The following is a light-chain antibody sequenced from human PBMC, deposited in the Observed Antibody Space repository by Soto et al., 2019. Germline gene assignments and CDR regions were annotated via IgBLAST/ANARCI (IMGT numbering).Light chain of an antibody. CDR2: SVS. Sequence: DIQMTQSPSSLSASVGDRVTITCQASQTINTHLNWYQQKPGEAPKLLIYSVSRLHNGVPSRFSGSGSGTDFTLTISGLQPEDFATYYCQQSYSSPPWTFGQGTKVDIK. J-gene: IGKJ1*01. V-gene: IGKV1-39*01. CDR3: QQSYSSPPWT. CDR1: QTINTH.